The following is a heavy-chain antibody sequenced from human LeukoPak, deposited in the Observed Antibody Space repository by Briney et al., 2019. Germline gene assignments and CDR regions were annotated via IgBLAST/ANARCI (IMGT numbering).Heavy chain of an antibody. CDR2: IYYSGST. D-gene: IGHD3-22*01. Sequence: SETLSLTCTVSGYSISSGYYWGWIRQPPGKGLEWIGSIYYSGSTYYNPSLKSRVTISVDTSKNQFSLKLSSVTAADTAVYYCATVNYYDSSGYYFDYWGQGTLVTVSS. CDR1: GYSISSGYY. V-gene: IGHV4-38-2*02. CDR3: ATVNYYDSSGYYFDY. J-gene: IGHJ4*02.